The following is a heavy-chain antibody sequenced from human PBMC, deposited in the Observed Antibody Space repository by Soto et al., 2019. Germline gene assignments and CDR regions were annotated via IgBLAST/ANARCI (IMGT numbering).Heavy chain of an antibody. V-gene: IGHV3-7*03. CDR1: GFTFSNYW. CDR2: IKHDGSEE. J-gene: IGHJ4*02. CDR3: ARAPGFGYGDY. Sequence: EVQLVDSGGGLVQPGGSLRLSCTASGFTFSNYWMSWVRQAPGKGLEWVAKIKHDGSEEYYVDSVKGRFTISRDNAKNSLYLQMNSLRAEDTAIYYCARAPGFGYGDYWGQGTLVTVSS. D-gene: IGHD5-18*01.